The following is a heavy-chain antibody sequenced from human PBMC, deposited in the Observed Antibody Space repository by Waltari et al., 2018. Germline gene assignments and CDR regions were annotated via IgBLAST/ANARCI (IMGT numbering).Heavy chain of an antibody. D-gene: IGHD3-3*01. Sequence: QVQLVQSGAEVLRPGASVKVSCQASGYTFINFEIHWVRQAAGQGLEWMGWVNPNSATAYAQKFQGRITMTWDTSISTAYMELSNLRSDDTAVLYCARGRDVFANFDYNWFDPWGQGTLVTVSS. CDR1: GYTFINFE. CDR3: ARGRDVFANFDYNWFDP. V-gene: IGHV1-8*02. CDR2: VNPNSAT. J-gene: IGHJ5*02.